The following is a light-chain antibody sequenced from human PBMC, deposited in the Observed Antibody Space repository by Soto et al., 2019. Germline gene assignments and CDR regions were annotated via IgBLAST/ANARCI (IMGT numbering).Light chain of an antibody. CDR3: AAWDDSLNGWV. CDR2: SNN. V-gene: IGLV1-44*01. J-gene: IGLJ3*02. CDR1: SSSIGRNT. Sequence: VLTQPPSASATPGQRVTISCSGSSSSIGRNTVDWYQQLPGTAPKLLVYSNNQRPSGVPDRFSGSKSGTSGSLAISGLQSEDEADYYCAAWDDSLNGWVFGGGTKLTVL.